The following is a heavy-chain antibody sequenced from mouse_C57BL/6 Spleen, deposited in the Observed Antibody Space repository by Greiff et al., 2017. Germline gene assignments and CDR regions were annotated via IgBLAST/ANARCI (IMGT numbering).Heavy chain of an antibody. V-gene: IGHV1-22*01. Sequence: VQLQQSGPELVKPGASVKMSCKASGYTFTDYNMHWVKQSHGKSLEWIGSINPNNGGTSYNQKFKGKATLTVNKSSSTAYMELRSLTSEDSAVYYCARRIYYGNYFGDWGQGTTLTVSS. CDR1: GYTFTDYN. D-gene: IGHD2-1*01. CDR2: INPNNGGT. CDR3: ARRIYYGNYFGD. J-gene: IGHJ2*01.